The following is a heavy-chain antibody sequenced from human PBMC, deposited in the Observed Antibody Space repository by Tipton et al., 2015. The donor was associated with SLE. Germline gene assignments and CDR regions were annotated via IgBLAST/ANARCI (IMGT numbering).Heavy chain of an antibody. V-gene: IGHV4-59*01. J-gene: IGHJ4*02. Sequence: TLSLTCTVSGGSISSYYWSWIRQPPGKGLEYIGYVYSSGHSNYNPSLKSRVTISVDTSKNQFSLKLSSVTAADTAVYYCARAQGDYYDSSGRLDYWGQGTLVTVSS. CDR3: ARAQGDYYDSSGRLDY. CDR1: GGSISSYY. CDR2: VYSSGHS. D-gene: IGHD3-22*01.